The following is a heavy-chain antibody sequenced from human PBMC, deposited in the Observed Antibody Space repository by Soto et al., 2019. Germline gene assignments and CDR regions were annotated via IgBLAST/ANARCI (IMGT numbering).Heavy chain of an antibody. D-gene: IGHD5-12*01. CDR2: ISGRGART. J-gene: IGHJ3*01. CDR3: ANLPGEATTLAFEV. CDR1: GLTFSSYA. Sequence: EVLLLESGGGLVQPGGSLRLSCAASGLTFSSYAMTWVRQPPGKGLEWVSAISGRGARTYSADSVKGRFTSSRDNSKNTLYLQMNSRRVEDTAVYYCANLPGEATTLAFEVWGQGTLVTVSS. V-gene: IGHV3-23*01.